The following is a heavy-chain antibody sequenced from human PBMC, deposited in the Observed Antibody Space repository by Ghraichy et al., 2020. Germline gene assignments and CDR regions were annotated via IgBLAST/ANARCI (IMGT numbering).Heavy chain of an antibody. J-gene: IGHJ4*02. Sequence: SQTLSLTCTVSDGSIDNYYWTWIRQPPGKGLEWIGHIYYAGSVNYHPSLRSRVTISVDTSKNQFSLKLSSVTTADTAVYYYARDMETTFDYWGQGILVTVSS. D-gene: IGHD4-11*01. CDR1: DGSIDNYY. V-gene: IGHV4-59*01. CDR3: ARDMETTFDY. CDR2: IYYAGSV.